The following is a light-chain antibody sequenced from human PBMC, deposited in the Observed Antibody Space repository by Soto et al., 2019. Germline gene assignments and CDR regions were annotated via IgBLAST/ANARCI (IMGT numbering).Light chain of an antibody. J-gene: IGKJ1*01. CDR2: DAS. Sequence: EIVLTQSPATLYLSPGERATLSCRASQYVSSYLAWYQQKPGQAPRLLIYDASNRDTGIPARFSGSGSGTDFTRTISSLEPEDFAVYDCQHRSSWLWTFGQGTKVEIK. CDR3: QHRSSWLWT. CDR1: QYVSSY. V-gene: IGKV3-11*01.